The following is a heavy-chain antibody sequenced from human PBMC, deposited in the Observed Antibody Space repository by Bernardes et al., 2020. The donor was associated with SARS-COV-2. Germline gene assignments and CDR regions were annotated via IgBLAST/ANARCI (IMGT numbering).Heavy chain of an antibody. V-gene: IGHV4-61*02. J-gene: IGHJ6*02. CDR1: GGSISSGSYY. CDR2: IYTSGST. D-gene: IGHD6-19*01. CDR3: AREGSSGFLGYYYYGMDV. Sequence: SETLSLTCTVSGGSISSGSYYWSWILQPAGKGLEWIGRIYTSGSTNYNPSLKSRVTISVDTSKNQFSLKLSSVTAADTAVYYCAREGSSGFLGYYYYGMDVWGQGTTVTVSS.